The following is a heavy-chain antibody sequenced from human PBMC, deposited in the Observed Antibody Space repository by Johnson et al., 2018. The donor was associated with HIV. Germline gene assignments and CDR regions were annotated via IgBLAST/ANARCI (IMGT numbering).Heavy chain of an antibody. D-gene: IGHD3-10*01. V-gene: IGHV3-74*02. CDR2: INSDGSST. CDR1: GFTFSSYD. J-gene: IGHJ3*02. Sequence: VQLVESGGGVVQPGTSLRLSCAASGFTFSSYDMHWVRQAPGKGLVWVSRINSDGSSTSYADSVKGRFTISRDNAKNTLYLQMNSLRAEDTAVYYCASFWATGAFDIWGQGTMVTVSS. CDR3: ASFWATGAFDI.